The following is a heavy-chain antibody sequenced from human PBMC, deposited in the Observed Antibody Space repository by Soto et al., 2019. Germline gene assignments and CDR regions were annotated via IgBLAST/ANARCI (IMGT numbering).Heavy chain of an antibody. CDR3: ASYGSGSYYKLARIDY. J-gene: IGHJ4*02. V-gene: IGHV4-39*01. CDR2: IYYSGST. Sequence: SETLSLTCTVSGGSISSSSYYWGWIRQPPGRGLEWIGSIYYSGSTYYNPSLKSRVTISVDTSKNQFSLKLSSVTAADTAVYYCASYGSGSYYKLARIDYWGQGALVTVSS. CDR1: GGSISSSSYY. D-gene: IGHD3-10*01.